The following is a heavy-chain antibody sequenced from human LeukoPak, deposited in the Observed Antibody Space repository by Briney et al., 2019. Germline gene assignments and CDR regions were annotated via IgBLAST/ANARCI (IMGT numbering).Heavy chain of an antibody. Sequence: SVKVSCKASGGTFSSYAISWVRQAPGQGLEWMGGFIPIFGTANYAQKFQGRVTITADESTSTAYMELSSLRSEDTAVYYCARDRGYYGPFSDAFDIWGQGTMVTVSS. D-gene: IGHD3-22*01. J-gene: IGHJ3*02. CDR2: FIPIFGTA. CDR1: GGTFSSYA. CDR3: ARDRGYYGPFSDAFDI. V-gene: IGHV1-69*01.